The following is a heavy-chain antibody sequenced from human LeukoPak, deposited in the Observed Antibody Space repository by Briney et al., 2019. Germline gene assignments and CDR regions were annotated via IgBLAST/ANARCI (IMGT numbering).Heavy chain of an antibody. J-gene: IGHJ6*03. CDR1: GGSIGPYF. CDR3: ARDPSTHKGNYMDV. V-gene: IGHV4-4*07. Sequence: PSETLSLTCTVSGGSIGPYFCNWIRQSAGKGLEWIGRIYTSGNTDYNPSLESRLTMSVDTSKNQFSLRLSSVTAADTAVYYCARDPSTHKGNYMDVWGKGTTVTVSS. CDR2: IYTSGNT.